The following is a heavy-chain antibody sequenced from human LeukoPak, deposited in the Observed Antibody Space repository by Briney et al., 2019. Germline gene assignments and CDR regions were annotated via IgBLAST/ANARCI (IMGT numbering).Heavy chain of an antibody. CDR2: ISSSSSYI. CDR1: GFTFSSYS. V-gene: IGHV3-21*01. Sequence: TGGSLRLSCAASGFTFSSYSMNWVRQAPGKGLEWVSSISSSSSYIYYADSVKGRFTISRDNAKNSLYLQMNSLRAEDTAVYYCASPGITYSVYWGHGTLVTVSS. D-gene: IGHD1-7*01. CDR3: ASPGITYSVY. J-gene: IGHJ4*01.